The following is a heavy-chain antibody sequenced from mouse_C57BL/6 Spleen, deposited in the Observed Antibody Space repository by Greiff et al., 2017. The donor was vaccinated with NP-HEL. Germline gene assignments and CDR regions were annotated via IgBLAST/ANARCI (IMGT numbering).Heavy chain of an antibody. CDR2: IHPNSGST. D-gene: IGHD1-1*01. Sequence: VQLQQPGAELVKPGASVKLSCKASGYTFTSYWMHWVKQRPGQGLEWIGMIHPNSGSTNYNEKFKSKATLTVDKSSSTAYMQLSSLTSEDSAVYYCASEITTVVARYFDVWGTGTTVTVSS. CDR3: ASEITTVVARYFDV. CDR1: GYTFTSYW. J-gene: IGHJ1*03. V-gene: IGHV1-64*01.